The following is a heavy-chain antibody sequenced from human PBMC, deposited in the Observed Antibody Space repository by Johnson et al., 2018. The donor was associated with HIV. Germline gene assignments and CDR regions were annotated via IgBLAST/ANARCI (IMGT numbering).Heavy chain of an antibody. J-gene: IGHJ3*02. CDR2: IKQDGREK. CDR1: GFTFSSYW. CDR3: ARDRTVSEYDAFDI. Sequence: VQLVESGGGLVQPGGSLRLSCAASGFTFSSYWMSWVRQAPGKGLEWVANIKQDGREKYYVDSVQGRFTISRDNAKNSLYLQMNSLRAEDTALYYCARDRTVSEYDAFDIWGQGTMVTVSS. D-gene: IGHD4-17*01. V-gene: IGHV3-7*04.